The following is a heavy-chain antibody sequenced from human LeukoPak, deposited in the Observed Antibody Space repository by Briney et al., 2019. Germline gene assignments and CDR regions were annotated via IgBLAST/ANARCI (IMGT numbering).Heavy chain of an antibody. CDR3: ARGEQEMATMSIDY. J-gene: IGHJ4*02. CDR2: ISSLGSTI. D-gene: IGHD5-24*01. Sequence: GGSLRLSCAASGFTFSTYSMNWVRQAPGKGLEWVSYISSLGSTIYYADSVKGRFTISRDNAKNSLYLQMNSLRAEDTAVYYCARGEQEMATMSIDYWGQGTLVTVSS. V-gene: IGHV3-48*01. CDR1: GFTFSTYS.